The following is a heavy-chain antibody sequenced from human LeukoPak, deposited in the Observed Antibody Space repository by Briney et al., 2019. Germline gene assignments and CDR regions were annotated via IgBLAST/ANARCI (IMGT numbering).Heavy chain of an antibody. CDR1: GFTVSSNY. CDR3: ARLDINYYYYGMDV. CDR2: IYSGGST. J-gene: IGHJ6*02. Sequence: PGGSLRLSCAASGFTVSSNYMSWVRQAPGKGLEWVSVIYSGGSTYYADSVKGRFTISRHNSKNTLYLQMNSLRAEDTTVYYCARLDINYYYYGMDVWGQGTTVTVSS. V-gene: IGHV3-53*04.